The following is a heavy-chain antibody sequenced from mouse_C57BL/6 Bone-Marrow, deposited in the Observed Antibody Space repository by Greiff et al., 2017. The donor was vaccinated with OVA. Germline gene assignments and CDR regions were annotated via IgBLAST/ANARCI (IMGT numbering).Heavy chain of an antibody. CDR1: GYTFTSYW. CDR3: ARNDYDEGTWFAY. V-gene: IGHV1-50*01. J-gene: IGHJ3*01. Sequence: QVQLQQPGAELVKPGASVKLSCKASGYTFTSYWMQWVKQRPGQGLEWIGEIDPSDSYTNYNQKFKGKATLTVDTSSSTAYMQLSSLTSEDSAVYYCARNDYDEGTWFAYWGQGTLVTVSA. D-gene: IGHD2-4*01. CDR2: IDPSDSYT.